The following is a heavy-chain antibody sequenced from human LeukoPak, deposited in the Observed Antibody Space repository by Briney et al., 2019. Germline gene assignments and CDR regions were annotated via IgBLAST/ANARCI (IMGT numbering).Heavy chain of an antibody. CDR2: IWYDGSNK. D-gene: IGHD5-24*01. J-gene: IGHJ3*02. CDR3: AREQFGSDDALDI. CDR1: GFTFDTYA. Sequence: GGSLRLSCAASGFTFDTYAMSWVRQAPGKGLEWVAVIWYDGSNKFYGDSVKGRFTTSRDNSKNTVALQMNSLRDEDTAVYYCAREQFGSDDALDIWGQGTTVIVSS. V-gene: IGHV3-33*08.